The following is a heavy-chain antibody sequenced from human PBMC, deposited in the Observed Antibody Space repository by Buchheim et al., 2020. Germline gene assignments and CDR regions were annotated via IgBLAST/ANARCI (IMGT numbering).Heavy chain of an antibody. J-gene: IGHJ4*02. CDR2: ISSSGGTT. CDR3: AKGSVGAKGSFDY. Sequence: EVQLLESGGGLIQPGGSLRLSCAASGFTFTSYAMSWVRQAPGKGLEWVSVISSSGGTTYYADSVKGRFTISRDNSKNTLYLQMNSLRAEDTAVYYCAKGSVGAKGSFDYWGQGTL. D-gene: IGHD1-26*01. V-gene: IGHV3-23*01. CDR1: GFTFTSYA.